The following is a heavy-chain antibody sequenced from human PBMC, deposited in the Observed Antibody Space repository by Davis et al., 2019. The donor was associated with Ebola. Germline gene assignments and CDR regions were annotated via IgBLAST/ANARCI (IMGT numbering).Heavy chain of an antibody. CDR3: ARVWYSNYVYFDY. V-gene: IGHV1-24*01. Sequence: ASVKVSCKVSGYTLTDLSMHWVRQAPGKGLEWMGGFDPEDGETIYAQKFQGRVTMTRNTSISTAYMELSSLRSEDTAVYYCARVWYSNYVYFDYWGQGTLVTVSS. CDR2: FDPEDGET. D-gene: IGHD4-11*01. J-gene: IGHJ4*02. CDR1: GYTLTDLS.